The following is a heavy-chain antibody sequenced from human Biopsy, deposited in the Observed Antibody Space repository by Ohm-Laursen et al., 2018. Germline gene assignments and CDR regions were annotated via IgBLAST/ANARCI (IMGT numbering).Heavy chain of an antibody. D-gene: IGHD4-11*01. J-gene: IGHJ2*01. CDR3: ARDGKRWDYSTYFSWHFDL. Sequence: SLRLSCAASGFTFTSYAMHWVRQAPGKGLEWVAVISYDGSGEYYADSLQGRFIISRDNPKTTVDLQMNSLRAEDTAVYFCARDGKRWDYSTYFSWHFDLWGRGTLVTVSS. CDR2: ISYDGSGE. V-gene: IGHV3-30*03. CDR1: GFTFTSYA.